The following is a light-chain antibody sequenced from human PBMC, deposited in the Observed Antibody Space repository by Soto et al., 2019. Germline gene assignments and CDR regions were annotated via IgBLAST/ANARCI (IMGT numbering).Light chain of an antibody. CDR1: SSNIGSNT. CDR2: SNN. J-gene: IGLJ1*01. CDR3: AAWDDSLNGPGYV. Sequence: QSVLTQPPSASGTPGQRVTISCSGSSSNIGSNTVNWYQQLPGTAPKLLIYSNNQRPSGVPDRFSGSKSGTSASLAISGLQSEDEADDYCAAWDDSLNGPGYVFGTGTKLTVL. V-gene: IGLV1-44*01.